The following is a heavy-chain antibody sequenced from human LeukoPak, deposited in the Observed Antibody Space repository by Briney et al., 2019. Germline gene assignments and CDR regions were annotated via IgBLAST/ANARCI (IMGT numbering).Heavy chain of an antibody. CDR1: GGSISCGDYY. J-gene: IGHJ6*03. Sequence: PSETLSLTCTVSGGSISCGDYYWSWIRQPPGKGLEWIGYNYYSGSTYYNPSLKSRVTISVDTSKNQFSLKLSSVTAADTAVYYCARACDFWSGNYYYYMDVWGKGTTVTVSS. CDR2: NYYSGST. D-gene: IGHD3-3*01. V-gene: IGHV4-30-4*08. CDR3: ARACDFWSGNYYYYMDV.